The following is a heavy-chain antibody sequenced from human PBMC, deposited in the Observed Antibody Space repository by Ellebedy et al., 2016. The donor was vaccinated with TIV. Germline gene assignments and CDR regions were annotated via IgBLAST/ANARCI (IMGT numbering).Heavy chain of an antibody. V-gene: IGHV5-51*01. D-gene: IGHD3-10*01. CDR3: ARSPMAREILNY. CDR2: IFPRDSDI. Sequence: GESLKISCKGSEYTFINYWIAWVRQMPGKGLEWMGVIFPRDSDIRYSPSFQGQVTISADRSINTAYLQWSSLRASDTAIYYCARSPMAREILNYWGQGTLVTVSS. J-gene: IGHJ4*02. CDR1: EYTFINYW.